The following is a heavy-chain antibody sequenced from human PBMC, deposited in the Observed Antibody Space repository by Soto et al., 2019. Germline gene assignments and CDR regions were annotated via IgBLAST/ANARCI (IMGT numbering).Heavy chain of an antibody. D-gene: IGHD4-17*01. CDR3: AKRGDYGDY. CDR1: GFTFSSYG. V-gene: IGHV3-30*18. CDR2: ISYDGSNK. J-gene: IGHJ4*02. Sequence: GGSLRLSCAASGFTFSSYGMHWVRQAPGKGLEWVAVISYDGSNKYYADSVKGRFTISRDNSKNTLYLQMNSLRAEDTAVYYCAKRGDYGDYWGQGTLVTVSS.